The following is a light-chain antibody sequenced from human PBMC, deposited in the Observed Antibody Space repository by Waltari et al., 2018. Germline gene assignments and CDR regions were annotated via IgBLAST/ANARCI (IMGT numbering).Light chain of an antibody. CDR2: TIS. Sequence: DIQMTQSPSPLSASVGDRVSITCRASQSISIYLNWYQQKPGKVPKSLIYTISTLQSGVPSRFSGSGSGTDFTLTISSLQPEDFATYYCQQTHRTPFTFGPGTKVEIK. J-gene: IGKJ3*01. CDR3: QQTHRTPFT. CDR1: QSISIY. V-gene: IGKV1-39*01.